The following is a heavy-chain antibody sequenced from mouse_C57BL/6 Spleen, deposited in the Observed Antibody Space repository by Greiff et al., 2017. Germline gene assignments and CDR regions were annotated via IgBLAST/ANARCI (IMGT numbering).Heavy chain of an antibody. CDR1: GFNIKDYY. V-gene: IGHV14-2*01. J-gene: IGHJ3*01. D-gene: IGHD1-1*01. Sequence: EVKVVESGAELVKPGASVKLSCTASGFNIKDYYMHWVKQRTEQGLEWIGRIDPEDGETKYAPKFQGKATITADTSSNTAYLQLSSLTSEDTAVYYCANLYYYGSSTVVWGQGTLVTVSA. CDR2: IDPEDGET. CDR3: ANLYYYGSSTVV.